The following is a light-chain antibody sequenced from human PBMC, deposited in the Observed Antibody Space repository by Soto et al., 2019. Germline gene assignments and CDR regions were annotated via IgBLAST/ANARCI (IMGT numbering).Light chain of an antibody. V-gene: IGKV1-39*01. CDR1: QSISSY. CDR3: QQSYSTLT. J-gene: IGKJ3*01. Sequence: DIQMTQSPSSLSASVGDRVTIICRASQSISSYLNWYQQKPGKAPKLLISAASSLQSGVPSRFSGSGSGTDFTLTISSLQPEDFATYYCQQSYSTLTFGPGTKVDIK. CDR2: AAS.